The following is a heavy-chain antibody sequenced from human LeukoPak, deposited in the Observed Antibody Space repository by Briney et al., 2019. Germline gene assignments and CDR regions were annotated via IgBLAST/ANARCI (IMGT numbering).Heavy chain of an antibody. Sequence: PGGSLRLSCAASGFALSSYCMNWVRQAPGRGLEWVANIKHDGSEKYYVDSVKGRFTISRDNAKNSVYLQMNSLRAEDTAVYYSASPAAGTSSDYWGQGTLVTVSS. V-gene: IGHV3-7*05. D-gene: IGHD6-13*01. J-gene: IGHJ4*02. CDR2: IKHDGSEK. CDR1: GFALSSYC. CDR3: ASPAAGTSSDY.